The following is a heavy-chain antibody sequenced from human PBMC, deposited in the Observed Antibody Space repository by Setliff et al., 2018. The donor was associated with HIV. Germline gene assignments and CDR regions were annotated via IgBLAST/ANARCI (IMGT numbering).Heavy chain of an antibody. CDR1: GFSLSTSGMC. V-gene: IGHV2-70*11. J-gene: IGHJ3*02. D-gene: IGHD3-22*01. Sequence: SGPTLVNPTQTLTLTCTFSGFSLSTSGMCVSWIRQPPGKALEWLARIDWDDDKYYSTSLKTRLTVSKDTSKNQVVLTMTNMDPVDTATYYCARTTRYYYDTSGYLYAFDIWGQGTMVTVSS. CDR2: IDWDDDK. CDR3: ARTTRYYYDTSGYLYAFDI.